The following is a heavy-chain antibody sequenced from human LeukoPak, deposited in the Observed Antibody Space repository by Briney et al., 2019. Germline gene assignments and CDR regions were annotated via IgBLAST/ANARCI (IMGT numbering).Heavy chain of an antibody. J-gene: IGHJ5*02. CDR3: ARGRGPYGWFDP. CDR1: GFGLSGYW. V-gene: IGHV3-74*01. Sequence: GGSLRLSCVASGFGLSGYWMYWVRQAPGKGLVWVSRINSDGSNTNCADSVKGRSTISRDNAKNTVYLQMNSLRAEDTAVYYCARGRGPYGWFDPWGQGTLVTVSS. D-gene: IGHD3-10*01. CDR2: INSDGSNT.